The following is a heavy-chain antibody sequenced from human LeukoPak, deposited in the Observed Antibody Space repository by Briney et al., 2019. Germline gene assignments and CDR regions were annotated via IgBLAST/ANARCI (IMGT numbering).Heavy chain of an antibody. J-gene: IGHJ6*03. CDR1: GFTFSSYG. Sequence: GGSLRLSCAASGFTFSSYGMHWVRQAPGKGLEWVAFIRYDGSNKYYADSVKGRFTISRDNSKNTLYLQMNSLRAEDMAVYYCARRDYYYYYMDVWGKGTTVTISS. CDR2: IRYDGSNK. CDR3: ARRDYYYYYMDV. V-gene: IGHV3-30*02.